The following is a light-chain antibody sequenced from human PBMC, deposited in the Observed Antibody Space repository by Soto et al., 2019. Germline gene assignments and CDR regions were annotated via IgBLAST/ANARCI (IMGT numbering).Light chain of an antibody. V-gene: IGLV2-11*01. CDR3: CSYAGSDYV. J-gene: IGLJ1*01. Sequence: QSALTQPRSVSGSPGQSVTISCTGTSSDIGTYNYISWYQQHPGKAPKLIIHDVNKRPSGVPHRISGSKSGNTASLTLSGLQADDEADYYCCSYAGSDYVFGTGTKLTVL. CDR2: DVN. CDR1: SSDIGTYNY.